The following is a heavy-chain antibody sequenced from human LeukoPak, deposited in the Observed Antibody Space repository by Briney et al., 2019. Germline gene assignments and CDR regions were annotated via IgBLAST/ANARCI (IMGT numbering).Heavy chain of an antibody. CDR3: AHNPNYFDSTGRSY. D-gene: IGHD3-22*01. Sequence: GGSLRLSCVASGFTFSSYWMSWVRQAPGKGLEWVANIKQDGSETYYVDSVKGRFIVSRDNTKNSLHLQMNSLRAEDTAVYYCAHNPNYFDSTGRSYWGQGTLVTVSS. V-gene: IGHV3-7*01. J-gene: IGHJ4*02. CDR1: GFTFSSYW. CDR2: IKQDGSET.